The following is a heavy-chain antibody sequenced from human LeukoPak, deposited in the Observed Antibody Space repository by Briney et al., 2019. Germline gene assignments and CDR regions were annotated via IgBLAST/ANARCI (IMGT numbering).Heavy chain of an antibody. D-gene: IGHD3-3*01. J-gene: IGHJ6*02. V-gene: IGHV4-34*01. Sequence: SETLSLTCAVYGGSFSGYYWSWIRQPPGMGLEWIGEINHSGSTNYNPSLKSRVTISVDTSKNQFSLKLSSVTAADTAVYYCARLYDFWSGYYYYYGMDVWGQGTTVTVSS. CDR1: GGSFSGYY. CDR3: ARLYDFWSGYYYYYGMDV. CDR2: INHSGST.